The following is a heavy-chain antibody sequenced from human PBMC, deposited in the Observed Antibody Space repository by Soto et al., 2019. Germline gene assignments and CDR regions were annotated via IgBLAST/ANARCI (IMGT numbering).Heavy chain of an antibody. J-gene: IGHJ4*02. CDR1: GFTFRSYV. Sequence: QVQLVESGGGVVQPGTSLRLSCVGSGFTFRSYVIHWVRQAPGKGLEWVALTSYDGRNKYYDDSVKGRFTISRDNSRNTVDLQMDSRRLEDTALYYCARWGTTGGLDVWGQGTLVSVSS. V-gene: IGHV3-30*19. D-gene: IGHD3-16*01. CDR3: ARWGTTGGLDV. CDR2: TSYDGRNK.